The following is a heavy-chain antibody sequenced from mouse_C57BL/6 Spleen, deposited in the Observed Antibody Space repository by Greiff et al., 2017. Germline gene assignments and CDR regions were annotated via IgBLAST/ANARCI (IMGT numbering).Heavy chain of an antibody. CDR1: GFTFSSYT. D-gene: IGHD2-4*01. CDR3: ARQYDYDVYYFDY. J-gene: IGHJ2*01. CDR2: ISGGGGKT. Sequence: EVQLVESGGGLVKPGGSLKLSCAASGFTFSSYTMSWVRQTPEKRLEWVATISGGGGKTYYPDSVKGRFTISRDNAKNTLYLQMSSLRSEDTAWYYCARQYDYDVYYFDYWGQGTTLTVSS. V-gene: IGHV5-9*01.